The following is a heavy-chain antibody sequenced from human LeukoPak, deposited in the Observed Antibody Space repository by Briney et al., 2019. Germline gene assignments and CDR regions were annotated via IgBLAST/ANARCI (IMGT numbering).Heavy chain of an antibody. CDR3: ARGYGYSSPRMFDY. Sequence: SETLSHTCAVYGGTVSGYYWSWIRQPPGKGLKWIGEINHSGSTNYNPSLKSRVTISVDTSKNQFSLKLSSVTAADTAVYYCARGYGYSSPRMFDYWGQGTLVTVSS. D-gene: IGHD6-19*01. V-gene: IGHV4-34*01. CDR2: INHSGST. J-gene: IGHJ4*02. CDR1: GGTVSGYY.